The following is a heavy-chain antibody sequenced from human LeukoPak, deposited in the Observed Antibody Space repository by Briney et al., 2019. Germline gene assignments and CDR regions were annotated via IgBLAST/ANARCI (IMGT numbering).Heavy chain of an antibody. CDR3: ARDRTPNDYGDYGWFDP. CDR2: ISVYNGNT. D-gene: IGHD4-17*01. J-gene: IGHJ5*02. V-gene: IGHV1-18*01. Sequence: ASVKVSCKASGYTFSIYGFSWVRQAPGQGLEWMGWISVYNGNTNYAQKFQGRVTMTTDTSTSTAHMELRSLRSDDTAVYYCARDRTPNDYGDYGWFDPWGQGTLVTVSS. CDR1: GYTFSIYG.